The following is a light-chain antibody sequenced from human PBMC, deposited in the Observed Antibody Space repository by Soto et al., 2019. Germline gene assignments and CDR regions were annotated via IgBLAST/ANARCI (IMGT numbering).Light chain of an antibody. CDR3: AAWDDSLSVL. J-gene: IGLJ2*01. CDR2: RNN. Sequence: QSVLTQPPSASGTPGQRVTISCSGSSSNIGSNYVYWYQQLPGTAPKLLIYRNNQRPSGVPDRFSGSKSGTSASLAISGLRSEDEADYHCAAWDDSLSVLFGGGTKLTVL. CDR1: SSNIGSNY. V-gene: IGLV1-47*01.